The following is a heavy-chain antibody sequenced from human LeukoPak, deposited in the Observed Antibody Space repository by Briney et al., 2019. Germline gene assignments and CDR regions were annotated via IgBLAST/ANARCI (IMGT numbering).Heavy chain of an antibody. D-gene: IGHD3-22*01. Sequence: ASVQVSCKASGYTFTGSYMHWVRQAPGQGVEWMGWINPNSGGTNYAQKFQGRVTMTRDTSISTAYMELSRLRSDDTAVYYCASDLPVVITRYYFDYWGQGTLVTVSS. CDR2: INPNSGGT. CDR1: GYTFTGSY. CDR3: ASDLPVVITRYYFDY. J-gene: IGHJ4*02. V-gene: IGHV1-2*02.